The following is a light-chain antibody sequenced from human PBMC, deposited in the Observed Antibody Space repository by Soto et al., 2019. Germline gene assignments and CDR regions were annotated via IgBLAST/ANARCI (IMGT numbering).Light chain of an antibody. J-gene: IGKJ4*01. CDR3: QQSYRLPLT. CDR1: QRFSTF. CDR2: SAS. V-gene: IGKV1-39*01. Sequence: DIQMTQSPSSLSAFVVDSVTITCHASQRFSTFLNWYHQKPGKAPKLLIYSASYLQSGVPSNFSGSGSGTDFTLSIVTLQPEDFGTYFCQQSYRLPLTFGGGTKVEI.